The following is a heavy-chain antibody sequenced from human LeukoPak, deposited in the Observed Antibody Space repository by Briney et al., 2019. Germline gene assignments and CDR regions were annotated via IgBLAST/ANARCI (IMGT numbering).Heavy chain of an antibody. CDR3: ARKYYDFWSGFNWFDP. CDR1: GYSSSSGYY. Sequence: SETLSLTCTVSGYSSSSGYYWGWIRQPPGKGLEWIESIYHSGSTYYNPSPKSRVTISVDTSKNQFSLKLSSVTAPDTAVYYYARKYYDFWSGFNWFDPWGQGTLVTVSS. J-gene: IGHJ5*02. CDR2: IYHSGST. V-gene: IGHV4-38-2*02. D-gene: IGHD3-3*01.